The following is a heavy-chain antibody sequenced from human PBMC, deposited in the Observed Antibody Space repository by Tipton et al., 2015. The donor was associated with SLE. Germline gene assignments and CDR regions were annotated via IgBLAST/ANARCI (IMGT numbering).Heavy chain of an antibody. CDR1: GGSISSHY. D-gene: IGHD6-13*01. Sequence: TLSLTCTVSGGSISSHYWSWIRQSPGKGLEWLGYVYYSGTTKYNPSFKSRVTISVDTPEKQFSLKLNSVTAADTAVYYCARDMDALPSSSWSGIAHWGQGILVTVSS. V-gene: IGHV4-59*11. CDR2: VYYSGTT. CDR3: ARDMDALPSSSWSGIAH. J-gene: IGHJ5*02.